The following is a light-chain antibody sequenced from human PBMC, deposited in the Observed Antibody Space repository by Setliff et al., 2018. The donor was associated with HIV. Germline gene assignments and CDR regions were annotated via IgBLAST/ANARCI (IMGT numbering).Light chain of an antibody. V-gene: IGLV2-14*01. Sequence: QSVLTQPASVSGSPGQSITISCTGTSRDVGGYNYVSWYQQHPGKAPKLIIYEVRNRPSGVSSRFSGSKSGNTASLTISGLQTEDEAEYYCSSYAITNTLPFGTGTKVTVL. J-gene: IGLJ1*01. CDR2: EVR. CDR1: SRDVGGYNY. CDR3: SSYAITNTLP.